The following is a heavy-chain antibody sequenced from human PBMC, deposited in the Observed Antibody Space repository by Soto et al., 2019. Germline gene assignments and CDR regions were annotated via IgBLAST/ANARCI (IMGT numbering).Heavy chain of an antibody. CDR3: AGCSGGSCGSYYYMDV. V-gene: IGHV1-8*01. J-gene: IGHJ6*03. Sequence: QVQLVQSGAEVKKPGASVKVSCKASGYTFTSYDINWVRQATGQGLEWMGWMNPNSGNTGYAQKVQGRVTMTRNTYISTAYMELSSLRSEDTAVYYCAGCSGGSCGSYYYMDVWGKGTTVTVSS. CDR2: MNPNSGNT. D-gene: IGHD2-15*01. CDR1: GYTFTSYD.